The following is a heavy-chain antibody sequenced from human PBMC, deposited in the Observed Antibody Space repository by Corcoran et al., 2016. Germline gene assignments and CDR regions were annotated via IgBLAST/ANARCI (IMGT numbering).Heavy chain of an antibody. CDR2: IYYSGST. CDR3: ARAKTWLHNGFDP. J-gene: IGHJ5*02. D-gene: IGHD6-19*01. V-gene: IGHV4-39*07. CDR1: GGSISSSSYY. Sequence: QLQLQESGPGLVKPSETLSLTCTVSGGSISSSSYYWGWIRQPPGKGLEWIGSIYYSGSTYYNPSLKSRVTISVDTSKNQFSLKLSSVTAADTAVYYCARAKTWLHNGFDPWGQGTLVTVSS.